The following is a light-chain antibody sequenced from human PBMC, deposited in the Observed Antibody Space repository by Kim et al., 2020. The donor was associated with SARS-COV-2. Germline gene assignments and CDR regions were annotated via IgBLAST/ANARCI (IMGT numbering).Light chain of an antibody. CDR2: DVS. V-gene: IGLV2-14*03. CDR3: SSYTSGSTNYV. J-gene: IGLJ1*01. Sequence: SITISCTGTSRDVGSYSYVSWYQQHPGKAPKLMIYDVSNRPSGVSNRFSGSKSANTASLTISGLQAEDEADYYCSSYTSGSTNYVFGTGTKVTVL. CDR1: SRDVGSYSY.